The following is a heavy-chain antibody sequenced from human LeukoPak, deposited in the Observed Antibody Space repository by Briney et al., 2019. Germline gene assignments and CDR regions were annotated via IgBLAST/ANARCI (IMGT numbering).Heavy chain of an antibody. Sequence: SETLSLTCTVSGGSIRSFYWSRVRQSAGKGLEWIGRVDTSGSTHYNPSLGSRVSMSLDTSKNQFSLNLRYVTVADTAVYYCARGLGGASYYMDVWGKGTTVTVSS. D-gene: IGHD3-16*01. V-gene: IGHV4-4*07. J-gene: IGHJ6*03. CDR2: VDTSGST. CDR3: ARGLGGASYYMDV. CDR1: GGSIRSFY.